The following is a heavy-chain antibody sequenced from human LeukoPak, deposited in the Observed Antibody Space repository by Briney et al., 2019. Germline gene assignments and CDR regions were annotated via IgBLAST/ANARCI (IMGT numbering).Heavy chain of an antibody. CDR3: ARGYYDSSGYYFWYFDY. J-gene: IGHJ4*02. CDR1: GGSISSYY. V-gene: IGHV4-59*01. Sequence: PSETLSLTCTVSGGSISSYYWSWIRQPPGKGLEWIGYIYYSGSTNYNPSLKSRVTISVDTSKNQFSLKLSSVTAADTAVYYCARGYYDSSGYYFWYFDYWGQGTLVTVSS. D-gene: IGHD3-22*01. CDR2: IYYSGST.